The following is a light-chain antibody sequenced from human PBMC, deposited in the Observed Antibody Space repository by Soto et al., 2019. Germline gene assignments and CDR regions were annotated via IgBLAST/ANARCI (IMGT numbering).Light chain of an antibody. CDR3: SSYTSSSTYVV. CDR1: SSDVGGYNY. J-gene: IGLJ2*01. Sequence: QSALTQPACVSGSPGQSITISCTGTSSDVGGYNYVSWYQQHPGKAPKLMIYDVINRPSGVSNRFSGSKSGNSASLTISGLQAQDEADYYCSSYTSSSTYVVFGGGTKLTVL. CDR2: DVI. V-gene: IGLV2-14*03.